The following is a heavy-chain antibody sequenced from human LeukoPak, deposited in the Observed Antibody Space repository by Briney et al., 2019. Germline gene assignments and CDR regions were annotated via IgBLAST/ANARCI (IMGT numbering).Heavy chain of an antibody. Sequence: WGSLRLSCAASGFNFNNYAMTWVRQAPGKGLEWVSSISGSGDSTNFADSVKGRFTISRDNSKNTLHLQMDSLRAEDTAVYYCAKDSSINIGWYVDYRGQGTLVAVSS. V-gene: IGHV3-23*01. J-gene: IGHJ4*02. CDR1: GFNFNNYA. CDR3: AKDSSINIGWYVDY. D-gene: IGHD6-19*01. CDR2: ISGSGDST.